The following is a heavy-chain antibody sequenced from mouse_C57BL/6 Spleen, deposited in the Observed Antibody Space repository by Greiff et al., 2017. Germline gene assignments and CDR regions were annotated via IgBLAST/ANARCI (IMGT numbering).Heavy chain of an antibody. CDR2: IRSKSSNYAT. Sequence: EVQLVESGGGLVQPKGSLKLSCAASGFTFNTYAMHWVRQAPGKGLEWVARIRSKSSNYATYFADSVKDRFTISRDDSQSMLYLQMNNLKTEDTAMYYCVRDGYYDPYWYFDVWGTGTTVTVSS. V-gene: IGHV10-3*01. CDR1: GFTFNTYA. D-gene: IGHD2-3*01. CDR3: VRDGYYDPYWYFDV. J-gene: IGHJ1*03.